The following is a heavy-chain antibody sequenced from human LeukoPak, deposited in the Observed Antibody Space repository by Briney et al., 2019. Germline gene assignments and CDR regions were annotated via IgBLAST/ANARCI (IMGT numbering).Heavy chain of an antibody. D-gene: IGHD3-22*01. CDR1: GGSISNYY. J-gene: IGHJ5*02. CDR2: IFYTGSI. Sequence: SETLSLICTVSGGSISNYYWSWIRQPPGKGLEWIGYIFYTGSINYNPSLRGRVTISVDTSKSQFSLRLSSVTAADTAVYYCARSYSASYDSPAGWFDPWGQGTLVTVSS. V-gene: IGHV4-59*08. CDR3: ARSYSASYDSPAGWFDP.